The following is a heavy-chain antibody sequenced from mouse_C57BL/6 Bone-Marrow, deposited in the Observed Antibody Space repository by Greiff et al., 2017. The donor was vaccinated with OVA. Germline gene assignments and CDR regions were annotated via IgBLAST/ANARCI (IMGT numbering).Heavy chain of an antibody. J-gene: IGHJ1*03. CDR3: ARVRRRYFDV. CDR2: IYPGSGTN. CDR1: GYTFTDYY. D-gene: IGHD2-14*01. V-gene: IGHV1-76*01. Sequence: QVQLQQSGAELVRPGASVTLSCTASGYTFTDYYINWVQQRPGQGLEWIARIYPGSGTNYYNEKCKGKATLTAEKYASTAYMQLSSLTAEDSAVYFCARVRRRYFDVWGTGTTVTVSS.